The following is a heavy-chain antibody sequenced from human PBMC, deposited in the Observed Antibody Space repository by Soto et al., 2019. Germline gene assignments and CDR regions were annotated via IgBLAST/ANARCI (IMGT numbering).Heavy chain of an antibody. CDR1: GFTFSSYA. V-gene: IGHV3-23*01. D-gene: IGHD6-13*01. CDR2: FSGSGSNT. CDR3: AKGTSSWPYFYDY. J-gene: IGHJ4*02. Sequence: PGGSLRLSCAASGFTFSSYAMTWVRQAPGKGLEWVSSFSGSGSNTYYADSVKGRFTISRDNSKNTLYLQMNSLRAEDTAVYSCAKGTSSWPYFYDYWGQGT.